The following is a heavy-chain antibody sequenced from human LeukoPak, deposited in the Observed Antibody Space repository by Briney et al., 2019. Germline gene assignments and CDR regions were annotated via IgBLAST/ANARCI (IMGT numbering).Heavy chain of an antibody. D-gene: IGHD3-16*01. J-gene: IGHJ4*02. Sequence: TSETLSFTCTVSGGSISSYYWSWIRQPPGKGLEWIGRIYTSGSTNYNPSLKSRVTMSVDTSKNQCTLKLSSVTAADTAVYYCARVGDYALKDWGQGTLVTVSS. V-gene: IGHV4-4*07. CDR1: GGSISSYY. CDR2: IYTSGST. CDR3: ARVGDYALKD.